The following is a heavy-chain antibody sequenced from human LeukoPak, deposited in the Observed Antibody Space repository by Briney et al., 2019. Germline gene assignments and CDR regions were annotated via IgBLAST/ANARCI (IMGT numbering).Heavy chain of an antibody. CDR3: ARDLQQLGAFVSYYYYYMDV. CDR1: GFTFSSYG. D-gene: IGHD6-13*01. Sequence: TGGSLRLSCAASGFTFSSYGMHWVRQAPGKGLEWVAFIRYDGTKKYYADSLKGRFSISRDNAKKSLYLQMNSLRAEDTAVYYCARDLQQLGAFVSYYYYYMDVWGKGTTVTVSS. V-gene: IGHV3-30*02. J-gene: IGHJ6*03. CDR2: IRYDGTKK.